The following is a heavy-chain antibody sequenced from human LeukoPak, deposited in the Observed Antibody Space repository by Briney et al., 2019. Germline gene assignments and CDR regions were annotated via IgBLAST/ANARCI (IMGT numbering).Heavy chain of an antibody. D-gene: IGHD3-10*01. CDR3: ARNRAYAFDN. J-gene: IGHJ3*02. CDR1: GFTFSDYS. CDR2: IGTSSGNI. V-gene: IGHV3-48*01. Sequence: PGGSLRLSCAAPGFTFSDYSLNWVRQAPGKGLDWVSYIGTSSGNIHYADSVKGRFTISRDNAKNSLYLQMNSLRAEDTAVYYCARNRAYAFDNWGQGTMVTVSS.